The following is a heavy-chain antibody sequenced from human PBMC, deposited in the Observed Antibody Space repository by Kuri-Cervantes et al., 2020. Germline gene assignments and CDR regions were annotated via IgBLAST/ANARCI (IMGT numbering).Heavy chain of an antibody. D-gene: IGHD5-18*01. V-gene: IGHV3-73*01. J-gene: IGHJ4*02. CDR2: IRSKANNYAT. Sequence: GGSLRLSCAASGFTFSGSAMHWVRQASGKGLEWVGRIRSKANNYATAYAASVKGRFTISRDNAKNSLYLQMNSLRAEDTAVYYCARDLVDTAMGEIFDYWGQGTLVTVSS. CDR3: ARDLVDTAMGEIFDY. CDR1: GFTFSGSA.